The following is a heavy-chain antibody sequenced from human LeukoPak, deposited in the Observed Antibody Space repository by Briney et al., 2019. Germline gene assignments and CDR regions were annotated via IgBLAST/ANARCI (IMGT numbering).Heavy chain of an antibody. CDR1: GYSITSHY. CDR2: IFAGGTT. J-gene: IGHJ3*02. D-gene: IGHD3-10*01. V-gene: IGHV4-59*11. CDR3: ARGLWFGEQDGLGI. Sequence: SETLSLTCVVSGYSITSHYWSWIRQSPGKGLEWIGNIFAGGTTNYNPSLKSRVSISMDTSKNQFSLKMTSVTAADTAIYFCARGLWFGEQDGLGIWGPGTVVTVAS.